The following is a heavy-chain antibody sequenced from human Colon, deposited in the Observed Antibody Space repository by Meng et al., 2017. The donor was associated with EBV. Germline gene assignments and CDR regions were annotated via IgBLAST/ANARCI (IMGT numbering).Heavy chain of an antibody. J-gene: IGHJ4*02. Sequence: QAPPDASCPALLRLSGPLCPPCAGSGGSISSSTWWGLVRQPSGKGLEWIGEIYHSGSTNYNPSLKSRVTISVDKSKNQFSLKLSSVTAADTAVYYCARVVTALWGYYFDYWGQGTLVTVSS. CDR3: ARVVTALWGYYFDY. CDR1: GGSISSSTW. D-gene: IGHD2-21*02. CDR2: IYHSGST. V-gene: IGHV4-4*02.